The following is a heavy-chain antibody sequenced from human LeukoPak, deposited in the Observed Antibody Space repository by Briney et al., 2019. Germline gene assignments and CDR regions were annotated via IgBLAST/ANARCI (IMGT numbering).Heavy chain of an antibody. CDR3: AQWERDAFHV. CDR2: INRGGST. Sequence: SETLSLTCAVCSGSFSDYYWTWIRQPPGKGLEWIGEINRGGSTNYSPSLKSRVTISIATSKIQFSLNVNSVVAACTAVYYCAQWERDAFHVWGQGTMVTVSS. CDR1: SGSFSDYY. V-gene: IGHV4-34*01. J-gene: IGHJ3*01. D-gene: IGHD1-26*01.